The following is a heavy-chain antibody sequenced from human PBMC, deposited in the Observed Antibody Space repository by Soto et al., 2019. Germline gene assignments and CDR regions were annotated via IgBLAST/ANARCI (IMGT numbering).Heavy chain of an antibody. CDR1: GVTLSNFR. CDR2: INTRSSTSTAT. J-gene: IGHJ4*02. V-gene: IGHV3-48*01. Sequence: GGSLGVSCSASGVTLSNFRMNWVRQAPGKGLEWVSHINTRSSTSTATYYADSVRGRFTISRDDAKNSLYLEMNSLRGDDTAVYYCARQVYSVVTPLDYWGRGTLVTVSS. CDR3: ARQVYSVVTPLDY. D-gene: IGHD2-21*02.